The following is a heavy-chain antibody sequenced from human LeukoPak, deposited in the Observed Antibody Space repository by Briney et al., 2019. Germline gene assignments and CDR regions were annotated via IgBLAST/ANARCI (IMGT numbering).Heavy chain of an antibody. V-gene: IGHV3-53*01. Sequence: GGSLRLSCAASGFTVDSNYLSWVRQAPEKGLEWVSTISHVGGTYYADSVRGRFTISRDDSKNMVYLQMDSLRAEDTAVYYCAKDREYDDSCDYNGWGQGTLVTVSS. J-gene: IGHJ4*02. CDR1: GFTVDSNY. D-gene: IGHD3-22*01. CDR2: ISHVGGT. CDR3: AKDREYDDSCDYNG.